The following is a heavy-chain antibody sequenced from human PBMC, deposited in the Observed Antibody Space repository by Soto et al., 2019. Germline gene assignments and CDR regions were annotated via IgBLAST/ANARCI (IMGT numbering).Heavy chain of an antibody. CDR2: INGDSSST. V-gene: IGHV3-74*01. D-gene: IGHD2-15*01. Sequence: EVQLVESGGGLVQPGGALRLSCAASGFTFSISWMHWVRQVPGKGLEWVSRINGDSSSTRHADSVTGRFTVSRDNARNTLYLHMNSLRVEDTGVYHCARALCFGSVCSRAFDIWGQGTMVTVST. CDR1: GFTFSISW. CDR3: ARALCFGSVCSRAFDI. J-gene: IGHJ3*02.